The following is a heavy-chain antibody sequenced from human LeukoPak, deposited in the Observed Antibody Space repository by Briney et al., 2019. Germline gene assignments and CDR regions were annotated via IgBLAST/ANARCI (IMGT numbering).Heavy chain of an antibody. V-gene: IGHV4-39*07. CDR3: ARGGYYGSGNDFRFDP. CDR2: IYYSGST. Sequence: PSETLSLTCTVSGGSISSSYSYWGWIRQPPGKGLEWIGNIYYSGSTYYNPSLKSRVTISVDTSKNQFSLKLTSVTAADTAVYFCARGGYYGSGNDFRFDPWGQGTLVTVSS. D-gene: IGHD3-10*01. J-gene: IGHJ5*02. CDR1: GGSISSSYSY.